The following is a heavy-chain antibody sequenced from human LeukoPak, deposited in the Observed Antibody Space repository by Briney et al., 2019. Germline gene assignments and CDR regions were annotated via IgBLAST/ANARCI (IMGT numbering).Heavy chain of an antibody. D-gene: IGHD4-23*01. J-gene: IGHJ4*02. CDR1: GYTFTSYG. Sequence: ASVKVSCKASGYTFTSYGISWVRQAPGQGLEWMGWISAYNGITNYAQKLQGRVTMTTDTSTSTAYMELRSLRSDDTAVYYCARGAVGDGRLRWQPNDYWGQGTLVTVSS. CDR2: ISAYNGIT. CDR3: ARGAVGDGRLRWQPNDY. V-gene: IGHV1-18*01.